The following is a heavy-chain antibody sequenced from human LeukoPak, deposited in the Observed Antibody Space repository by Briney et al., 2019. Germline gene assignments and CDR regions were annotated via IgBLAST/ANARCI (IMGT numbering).Heavy chain of an antibody. D-gene: IGHD6-13*01. V-gene: IGHV1-58*01. Sequence: SVKVSCKASGFTFTSSSVQWVRQARGQPLEWIGWIVVGSGNTHYAQKFQGKVTFTRDMSTNTAYMELSSLRSEDTAVYYCARSSSWYDAFDIWGQGTMVTVSS. CDR1: GFTFTSSS. CDR2: IVVGSGNT. J-gene: IGHJ3*02. CDR3: ARSSSWYDAFDI.